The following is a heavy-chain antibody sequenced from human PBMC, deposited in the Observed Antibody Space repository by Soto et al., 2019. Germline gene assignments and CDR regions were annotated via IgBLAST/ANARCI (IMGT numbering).Heavy chain of an antibody. CDR2: TYYMSKRYN. V-gene: IGHV6-1*01. J-gene: IGHJ6*02. CDR3: ARGNNYHYGMDV. Sequence: PSQTLSLTCAISGDSVSRKSAACNWIRQSPSRGLEWLGRTYYMSKRYNDYAVSVKSRITINPDTSKNQFSLQLSSVTPEDTAVYYCARGNNYHYGMDVWGQGTTVTVSS. CDR1: GDSVSRKSAA.